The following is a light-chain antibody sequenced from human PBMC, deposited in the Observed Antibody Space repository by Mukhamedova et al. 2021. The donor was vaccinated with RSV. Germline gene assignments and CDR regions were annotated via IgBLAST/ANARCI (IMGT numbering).Light chain of an antibody. CDR3: QQYGSSLFT. V-gene: IGKV3-20*01. Sequence: RASQSVSSSYLAWYQQKPGQAPRLLIYGASSRATGIPDRFSGSGSGTDFTLTISRLEPEDFAVYYCQQYGSSLFTFGPGTKVDI. CDR2: GAS. CDR1: QSVSSSY. J-gene: IGKJ3*01.